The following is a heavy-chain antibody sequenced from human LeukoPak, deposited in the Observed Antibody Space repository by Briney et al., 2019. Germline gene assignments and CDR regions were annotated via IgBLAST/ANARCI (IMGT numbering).Heavy chain of an antibody. Sequence: SETLSLTCAVYGGSFSGYYWSWIRQPPGKGLEWIGEINHSGSINYNPSLKSRVTISVDTSKNQFSLKLSSVTAADTAVYYCARRGSSGWYGPSFDYWGQGTLVTVSS. CDR3: ARRGSSGWYGPSFDY. V-gene: IGHV4-34*01. CDR1: GGSFSGYY. J-gene: IGHJ4*02. CDR2: INHSGSI. D-gene: IGHD6-19*01.